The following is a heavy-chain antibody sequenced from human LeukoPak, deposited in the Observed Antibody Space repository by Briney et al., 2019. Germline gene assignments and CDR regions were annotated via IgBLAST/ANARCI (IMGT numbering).Heavy chain of an antibody. CDR1: GFTFSNYW. D-gene: IGHD2-21*02. CDR3: ARVCGGDCYSFGYYFDY. J-gene: IGHJ4*02. Sequence: GGSLRLSCAASGFTFSNYWMTWVRQAPGKGLEWVANIKQDGSEKYYVDSVKGRFTISRDNAKNSLYLQMNSLRAEDTAVYYCARVCGGDCYSFGYYFDYWGQGTLVTVSS. CDR2: IKQDGSEK. V-gene: IGHV3-7*01.